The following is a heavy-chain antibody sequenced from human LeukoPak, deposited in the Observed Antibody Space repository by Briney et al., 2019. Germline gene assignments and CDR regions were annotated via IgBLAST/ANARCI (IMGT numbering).Heavy chain of an antibody. J-gene: IGHJ5*02. V-gene: IGHV1-18*01. D-gene: IGHD1-26*01. Sequence: ASVKVSCKASGYTFTSYGISWVRQAPGQGLEWMGWISAHNGNTNYAQKLQGRVTMTTDTSTSTAYMELRSLRSDDTAVYYCARLTWEPPRKWFDPWGQGTLVTVSS. CDR3: ARLTWEPPRKWFDP. CDR2: ISAHNGNT. CDR1: GYTFTSYG.